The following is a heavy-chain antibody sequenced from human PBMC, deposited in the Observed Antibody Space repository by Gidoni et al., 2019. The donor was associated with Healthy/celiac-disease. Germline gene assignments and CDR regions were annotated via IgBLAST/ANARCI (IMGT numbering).Heavy chain of an antibody. CDR2: IYYRGST. Sequence: QLQLQESGPGLVKPSETLSLTCTVSGGSLSSSSYYWGWIRQPPGKGLEWIGSIYYRGSTYYNPSLKSRVTISVDTSKNQFSLKLSSVTAADTAVYYCASLSPSMVRGVIDYWGQGTLVTVSS. V-gene: IGHV4-39*01. CDR3: ASLSPSMVRGVIDY. CDR1: GGSLSSSSYY. J-gene: IGHJ4*02. D-gene: IGHD3-10*01.